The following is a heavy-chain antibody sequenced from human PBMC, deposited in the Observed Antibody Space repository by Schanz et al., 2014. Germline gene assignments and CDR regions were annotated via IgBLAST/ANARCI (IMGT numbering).Heavy chain of an antibody. D-gene: IGHD3-9*01. CDR1: GFTFNSYA. CDR3: AKQIHYDILTVTRN. Sequence: VQLVESGGGLVQPGGSLRLSCAASGFTFNSYAMTWVRQAPGKGLEWVSVIYSGIGAYYADSVKDRFTVSRDNSKNTLYLQMNSLRAEDTAVYYCAKQIHYDILTVTRNWGQGTLVTVSS. V-gene: IGHV3-23*03. CDR2: IYSGIGA. J-gene: IGHJ4*02.